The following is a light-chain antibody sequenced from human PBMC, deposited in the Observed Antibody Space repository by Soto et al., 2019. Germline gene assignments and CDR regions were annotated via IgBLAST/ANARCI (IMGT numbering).Light chain of an antibody. V-gene: IGKV3-20*01. Sequence: EIVLTQSPGTLSLSPGERATLSCRASQRVTSNYLTWYQQKPGQAPRLLIYGASSRATGIPDRFSGSGSGTDIPLTISRLEREDFAVYYCQRYGGCPWAVGQGTKVEIK. J-gene: IGKJ1*01. CDR3: QRYGGCPWA. CDR2: GAS. CDR1: QRVTSNY.